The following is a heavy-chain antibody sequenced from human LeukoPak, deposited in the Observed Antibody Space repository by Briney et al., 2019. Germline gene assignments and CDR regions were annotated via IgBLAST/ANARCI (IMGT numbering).Heavy chain of an antibody. D-gene: IGHD3-10*01. V-gene: IGHV1-2*02. CDR1: GYTFTGYY. CDR2: INPNSGGT. CDR3: ARVPPGYYYYYMDV. J-gene: IGHJ6*03. Sequence: ASVKVSCKASGYTFTGYYMHWVRQAPGQGLEWMGWINPNSGGTNYAQKFQGRVTMTRDTSISTAYMELSRLRSDDTAVYYCARVPPGYYYYYMDVWGKGTTVTVSS.